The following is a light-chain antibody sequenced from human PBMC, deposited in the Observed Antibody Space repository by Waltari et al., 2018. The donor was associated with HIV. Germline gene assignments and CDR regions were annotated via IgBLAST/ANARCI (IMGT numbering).Light chain of an antibody. J-gene: IGLJ2*01. CDR2: EVT. V-gene: IGLV2-14*03. Sequence: QSALTQPASVSGSPGQSITISRSGTTSDVGSYNFVSWYQKHPGKAPKLMIHEVTNRASGASTRFSGSKSGRTAYLSISGLLTEDEADYYCSSYANTNSVIFGGGTKLTVL. CDR3: SSYANTNSVI. CDR1: TSDVGSYNF.